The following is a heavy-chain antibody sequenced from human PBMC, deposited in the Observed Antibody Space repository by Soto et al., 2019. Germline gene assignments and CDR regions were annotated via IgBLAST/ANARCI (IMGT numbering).Heavy chain of an antibody. J-gene: IGHJ4*02. Sequence: QVQLVQSGAEVKKPGSSVKVSCKASGGTFSSYTISWVRQAPGQGLEWMGRIIPILGIANYAQKFQGRVTITADKSTSTAYMELSSLRSEDTAVYYCAREFGELLPYCDYWGQGTLVTVSS. CDR2: IIPILGIA. D-gene: IGHD3-10*01. CDR3: AREFGELLPYCDY. V-gene: IGHV1-69*08. CDR1: GGTFSSYT.